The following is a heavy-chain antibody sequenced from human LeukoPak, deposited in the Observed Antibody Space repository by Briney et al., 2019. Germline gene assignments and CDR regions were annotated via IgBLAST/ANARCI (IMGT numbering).Heavy chain of an antibody. D-gene: IGHD3-3*01. Sequence: GGSLRLSCAASGFTFSSYAMSWVRQAPGKGLEYVSAISSNGGSTYYANSVKGRFTISRDNSKNTLYLQMGSLRAEDMAVYYCARTTYDFWSGYYYYMDVWGKGTTVTVSS. CDR2: ISSNGGST. CDR3: ARTTYDFWSGYYYYMDV. CDR1: GFTFSSYA. V-gene: IGHV3-64*01. J-gene: IGHJ6*03.